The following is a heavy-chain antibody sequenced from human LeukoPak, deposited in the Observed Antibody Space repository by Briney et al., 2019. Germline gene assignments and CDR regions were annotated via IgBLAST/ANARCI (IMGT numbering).Heavy chain of an antibody. CDR1: GFIFSSYA. CDR2: ISASASHT. V-gene: IGHV3-23*01. J-gene: IGHJ4*02. D-gene: IGHD3-16*02. Sequence: GGSLRLSCAASGFIFSSYAMSWVRQGPGMGLESVSAISASASHTYYADSVKGRFTISRDNSKNTLYLQMNSLGAEDTAVYYCARGAGEVNVWGSFRLGGFDYWGQGTLVTVSS. CDR3: ARGAGEVNVWGSFRLGGFDY.